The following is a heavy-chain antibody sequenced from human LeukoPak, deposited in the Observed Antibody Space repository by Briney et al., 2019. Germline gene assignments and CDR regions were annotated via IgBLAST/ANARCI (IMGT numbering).Heavy chain of an antibody. J-gene: IGHJ4*02. CDR3: ARDLVAAAGTTFDY. D-gene: IGHD6-13*01. V-gene: IGHV3-48*01. CDR1: GFTFSRSS. Sequence: PGGSLRLSCAASGFTFSRSSMNWVHQAPGKGLEWVSYISSSSSIIYYADPVRGRFTISRDNAKNSLYLQMNSLRAEDTAAYYCARDLVAAAGTTFDYWGQGTLVTVSS. CDR2: ISSSSSII.